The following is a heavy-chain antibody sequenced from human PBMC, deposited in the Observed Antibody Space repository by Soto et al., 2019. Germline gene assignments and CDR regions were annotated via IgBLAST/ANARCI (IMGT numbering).Heavy chain of an antibody. CDR3: ARVPTMIVVVIPSYDY. V-gene: IGHV1-18*01. CDR1: GYTFTSYG. Sequence: ASVKVSCKASGYTFTSYGISWVRQAPGQGLEWMGWISAYNGNTNYAQKLQGRVTMTTDTSTSTAYMELRSLRSDDTAVYYCARVPTMIVVVIPSYDYWGQGTLVTVSS. J-gene: IGHJ4*02. CDR2: ISAYNGNT. D-gene: IGHD3-22*01.